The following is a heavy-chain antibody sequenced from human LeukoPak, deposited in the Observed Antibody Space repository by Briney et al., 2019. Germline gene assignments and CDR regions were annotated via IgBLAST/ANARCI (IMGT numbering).Heavy chain of an antibody. Sequence: PGGSLRLSCAASGFTFSRYSMNWVRQAPGKGLEWVSSISSSSSYIYYADSVRGRFTISRDNAKNSLYLQMNSLRAEDTAVYYCARRNYDSSGYYSGDWFDPWGQGTLVTVSS. V-gene: IGHV3-21*01. CDR3: ARRNYDSSGYYSGDWFDP. J-gene: IGHJ5*02. D-gene: IGHD3-22*01. CDR2: ISSSSSYI. CDR1: GFTFSRYS.